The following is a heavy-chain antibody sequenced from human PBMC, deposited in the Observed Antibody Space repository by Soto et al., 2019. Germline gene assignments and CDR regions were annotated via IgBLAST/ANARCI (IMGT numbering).Heavy chain of an antibody. CDR3: AREYLYTTSEEWFDT. CDR2: ISSSGITI. Sequence: PGGSLRLSCAASGFTFSDYYMTWIRQAPGKGLEWVSYISSSGITIYYADSVKGRFTISRDNAKNSLYLQMHSLRAEDSAVYYCAREYLYTTSEEWFDTWGQGTLVTVSS. V-gene: IGHV3-11*01. D-gene: IGHD1-1*01. CDR1: GFTFSDYY. J-gene: IGHJ5*02.